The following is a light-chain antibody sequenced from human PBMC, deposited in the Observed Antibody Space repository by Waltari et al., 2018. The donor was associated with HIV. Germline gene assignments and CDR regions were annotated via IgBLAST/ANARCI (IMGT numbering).Light chain of an antibody. CDR2: GAS. CDR1: EDIDNY. Sequence: DIQLTQSPSFLSAPVGDRVPITCRASEDIDNYLAWYQQRPGKAPKLQIYGASTLQSGVPSRFSGSGSGTEFTLTISSLQPEDFATYFCQQLSTYPITFGQGTRLEIK. V-gene: IGKV1-9*01. CDR3: QQLSTYPIT. J-gene: IGKJ5*01.